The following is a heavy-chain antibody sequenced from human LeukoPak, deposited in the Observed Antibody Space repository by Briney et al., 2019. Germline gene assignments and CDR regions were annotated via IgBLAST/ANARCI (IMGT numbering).Heavy chain of an antibody. V-gene: IGHV3-48*03. D-gene: IGHD3-16*01. CDR3: ARDTFGGDAF. Sequence: GGSLRLSCAASGLTFSSYEMNWVRQAPGKGLEWVSYISSGGGTIYYVDSVKGRFTISRDNAKNSLYLQMNSLRAEDTAVYYCARDTFGGDAFWGQGTLVTVSS. CDR2: ISSGGGTI. CDR1: GLTFSSYE. J-gene: IGHJ4*02.